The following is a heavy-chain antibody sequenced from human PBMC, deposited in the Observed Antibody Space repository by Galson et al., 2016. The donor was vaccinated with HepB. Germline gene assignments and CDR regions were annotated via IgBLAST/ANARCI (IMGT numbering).Heavy chain of an antibody. Sequence: ETLSLTCTVSGGSISSSSYYWGWIRQPPRKGLEWIGTIYYSGNKYYNPSLKSRVTISVDTSKNQFSLKLSSVTAADTAVYYCARQRLTGSRWYVAWYYYSAVDVWGQGTTVSVSS. J-gene: IGHJ6*02. D-gene: IGHD6-13*01. CDR1: GGSISSSSYY. CDR3: ARQRLTGSRWYVAWYYYSAVDV. CDR2: IYYSGNK. V-gene: IGHV4-39*01.